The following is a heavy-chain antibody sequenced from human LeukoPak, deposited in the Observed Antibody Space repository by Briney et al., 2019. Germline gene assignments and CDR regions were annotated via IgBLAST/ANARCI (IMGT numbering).Heavy chain of an antibody. CDR1: GYTLTDYY. D-gene: IGHD3-22*01. CDR3: ARVGYYESSGYYEY. CDR2: INPNSGGT. J-gene: IGHJ4*02. V-gene: IGHV1-2*06. Sequence: VASVKVSCKASGYTLTDYYMHWVRQAPGQGLEWMGRINPNSGGTNYAQKFQGRVTMTRDTSISTVYMELSRLRSDVTAVYYCARVGYYESSGYYEYWGQGTLVTVSS.